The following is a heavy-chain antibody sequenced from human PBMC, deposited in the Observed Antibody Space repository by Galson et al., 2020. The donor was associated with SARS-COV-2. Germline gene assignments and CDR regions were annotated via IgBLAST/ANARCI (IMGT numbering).Heavy chain of an antibody. D-gene: IGHD1-7*01. J-gene: IGHJ4*02. CDR3: ARDHITGTTGLADY. Sequence: KIGESLKISCAASGFTFSDYYMSWIRQAPGKGLEWVSYISSSSSYTNYADSVKGRFTISRDNAKNSLYLQMNSLRAEDTAVYYCARDHITGTTGLADYWGQGTLVTVSS. CDR2: ISSSSSYT. CDR1: GFTFSDYY. V-gene: IGHV3-11*05.